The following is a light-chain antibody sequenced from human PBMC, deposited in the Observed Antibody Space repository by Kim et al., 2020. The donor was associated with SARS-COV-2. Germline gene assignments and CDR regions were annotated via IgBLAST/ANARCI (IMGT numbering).Light chain of an antibody. J-gene: IGLJ3*02. CDR2: INSDGSY. CDR3: LTWGTGIRV. Sequence: QLVLTQSPSASASLGDSVKLTCTLSSGHRDNAIAWFQQSPEKGPRYLMKINSDGSYTRGDGIPVRFSGSRSGAERYLTISSLQSEDEADYYCLTWGTGIRVFGGGTQLTVL. V-gene: IGLV4-69*01. CDR1: SGHRDNA.